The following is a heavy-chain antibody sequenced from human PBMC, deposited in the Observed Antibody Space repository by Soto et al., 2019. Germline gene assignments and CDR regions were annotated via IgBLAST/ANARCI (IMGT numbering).Heavy chain of an antibody. CDR1: GYTFTSYA. Sequence: QVQLVQSGAEVKKPGASVKVSCKASGYTFTSYAMHWVRQAPGQRLEWMGWINAGNGNTKYSQKFQGRVTITRDTSASTAYMELSSLRSEDTAVYYCAREWRCGYSYASIEAYGMDVWGQGTTVTVSS. CDR3: AREWRCGYSYASIEAYGMDV. D-gene: IGHD5-18*01. J-gene: IGHJ6*02. CDR2: INAGNGNT. V-gene: IGHV1-3*01.